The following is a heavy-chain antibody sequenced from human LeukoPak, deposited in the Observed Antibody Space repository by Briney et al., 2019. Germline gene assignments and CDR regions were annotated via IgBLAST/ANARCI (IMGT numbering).Heavy chain of an antibody. D-gene: IGHD4-17*01. CDR1: GFTFSGYK. V-gene: IGHV3-48*03. CDR2: ISSSGTTI. J-gene: IGHJ4*02. CDR3: AKAGVDYGVDFDY. Sequence: PGGSLRLSCAASGFTFSGYKMNWDRQAPGKGLEWVSYISSSGTTIYYADSVKGRFTISRDNAKNSLYLQMNSLRAEDTAVYYCAKAGVDYGVDFDYWGQGTLVTVSS.